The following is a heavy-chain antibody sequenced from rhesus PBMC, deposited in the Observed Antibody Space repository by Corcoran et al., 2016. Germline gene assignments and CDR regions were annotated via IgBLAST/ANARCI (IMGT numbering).Heavy chain of an antibody. CDR3: ARVGSSWSEWDTVGTEWYFDL. J-gene: IGHJ2*01. D-gene: IGHD5-42*01. CDR1: GYSISSGYY. Sequence: QVQLQESGPGLVKPSETLSLTCAVSGYSISSGYYLGWIRHPPGKGVEWIGGIYGSGGSNYLTPSLKIRVTLSVDTSKNQFSLKLSSVTAADTAVYYCARVGSSWSEWDTVGTEWYFDLWGPGTPITISS. CDR2: IYGSGGSN. V-gene: IGHV4S14*01.